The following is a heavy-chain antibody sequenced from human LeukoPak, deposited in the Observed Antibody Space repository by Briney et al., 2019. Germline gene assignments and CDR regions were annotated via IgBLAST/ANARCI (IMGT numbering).Heavy chain of an antibody. V-gene: IGHV4-34*01. Sequence: GSLRLSCAASGFTFSSSAMSWIRQPPGKGLEWIGEINHSGSTNYNPSLKSRVTISVDTSKNQFSLKLSSVTAADTAVYYCARERGYSYGLPDYWGQGTLVTVSS. CDR2: INHSGST. J-gene: IGHJ4*02. CDR3: ARERGYSYGLPDY. CDR1: GFTFSSSA. D-gene: IGHD5-18*01.